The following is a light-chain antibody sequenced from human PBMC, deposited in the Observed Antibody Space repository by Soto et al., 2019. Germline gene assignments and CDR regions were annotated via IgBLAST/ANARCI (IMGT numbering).Light chain of an antibody. J-gene: IGKJ5*01. V-gene: IGKV3D-15*01. Sequence: EIVMTQSPATLSVSPGERATLSCRASQSVSSNLAWYQQKPGQAPRLLIYGASTRASGVPARFSGSGSGTDFTLTISSLEPEDFALYYCQQRNTWPPITFGQGTRLEIK. CDR1: QSVSSN. CDR3: QQRNTWPPIT. CDR2: GAS.